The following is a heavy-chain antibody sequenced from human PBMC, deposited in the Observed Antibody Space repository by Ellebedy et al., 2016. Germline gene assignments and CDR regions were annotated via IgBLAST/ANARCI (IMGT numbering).Heavy chain of an antibody. D-gene: IGHD6-19*01. CDR3: ARDRAGSSGWYY. Sequence: GESLKISXAASRFTFSNYWMTWVRQAPGKGLEWVANIKQDGSEEHYVDSVKGRFTISRDNAKNSLYLQMNSLRAEDTAVYFCARDRAGSSGWYYWGQGTLVTVSS. J-gene: IGHJ4*02. CDR1: RFTFSNYW. V-gene: IGHV3-7*01. CDR2: IKQDGSEE.